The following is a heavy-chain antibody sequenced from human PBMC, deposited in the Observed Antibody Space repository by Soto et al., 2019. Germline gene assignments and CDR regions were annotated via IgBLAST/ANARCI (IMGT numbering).Heavy chain of an antibody. J-gene: IGHJ4*02. D-gene: IGHD6-19*01. CDR1: GFTVSGTY. CDR2: ISGSGGST. Sequence: GGSLRLSCAASGFTVSGTYMSWVRQAPGKGLEWVSAISGSGGSTYYADSVKGRFTISRDNSKNTLYLQMNSLRAEDTAVYHCAKEQWLAPPDDYWGQGTLVTVSS. V-gene: IGHV3-23*01. CDR3: AKEQWLAPPDDY.